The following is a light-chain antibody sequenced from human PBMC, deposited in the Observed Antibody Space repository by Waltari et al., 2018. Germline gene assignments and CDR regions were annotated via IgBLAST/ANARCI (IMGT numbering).Light chain of an antibody. CDR2: AAP. CDR1: QSISKY. V-gene: IGKV3-20*01. CDR3: QNHERLPAT. Sequence: VLTQSPGTLSLSPGETATLSCRASQSISKYLVWYQQRPGHAPRLLIYAAPTRATGVPDRFSVGGYGTDVTLTISKMEPEDFAVYYCQNHERLPATFGQGTKVEIK. J-gene: IGKJ1*01.